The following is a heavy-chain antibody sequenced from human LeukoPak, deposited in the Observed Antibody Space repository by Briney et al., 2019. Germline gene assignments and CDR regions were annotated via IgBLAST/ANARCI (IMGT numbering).Heavy chain of an antibody. D-gene: IGHD4-17*01. J-gene: IGHJ4*02. CDR2: ISSSGGTM. CDR1: GFTFTSHG. Sequence: GGSLRLSCAASGFTFTSHGMNWVRQAPGKGLEWVSYISSSGGTMDYADSVKGRFTVSRDNGKKLVHLQLNSLRAEDTAVYFCARIPHPDYADAQWGQGTLVIVSS. V-gene: IGHV3-48*04. CDR3: ARIPHPDYADAQ.